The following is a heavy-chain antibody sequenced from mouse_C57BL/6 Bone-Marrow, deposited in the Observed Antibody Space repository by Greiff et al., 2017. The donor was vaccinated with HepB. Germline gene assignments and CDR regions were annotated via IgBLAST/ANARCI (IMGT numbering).Heavy chain of an antibody. D-gene: IGHD1-1*01. Sequence: VKLVESGAELVKPGASVKLSCKASGYTFTEYTIHWVKQRSGQGLEWIGWFYPGSGSIKYNEKFKDKATLTADKSSSTVYMELSRLTSEDSAVYFCARHEAPNYYGSSYGGFAYWGQGTLVTVSA. J-gene: IGHJ3*01. CDR1: GYTFTEYT. V-gene: IGHV1-62-2*01. CDR3: ARHEAPNYYGSSYGGFAY. CDR2: FYPGSGSI.